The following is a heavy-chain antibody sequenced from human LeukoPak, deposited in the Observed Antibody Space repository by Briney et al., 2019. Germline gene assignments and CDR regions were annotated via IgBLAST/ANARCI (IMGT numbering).Heavy chain of an antibody. Sequence: GASVKVSCKTSGYTFTEYYIHWVRQAPGQGLEWMGWINPNSGGTNYAQKFQGRVTMTRDTSISTAYMELSRLRSDDTAVYYCAREPMIVVGPSGYWGQGTLVTVSS. CDR3: AREPMIVVGPSGY. J-gene: IGHJ4*02. V-gene: IGHV1-2*02. CDR2: INPNSGGT. CDR1: GYTFTEYY. D-gene: IGHD3-22*01.